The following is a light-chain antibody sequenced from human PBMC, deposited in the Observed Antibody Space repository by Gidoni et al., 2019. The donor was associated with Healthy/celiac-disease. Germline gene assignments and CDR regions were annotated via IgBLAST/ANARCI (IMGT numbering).Light chain of an antibody. CDR3: QQSYSAPMYT. CDR1: QSISNY. V-gene: IGKV1-39*01. J-gene: IGKJ2*01. Sequence: DIQMTQSPSSLSASVGDRVTITCRASQSISNYLNWYQQKPGKAPKVLIYAASSLQSGVPSRFSGSGSGTDFTLTISSLQPEDFATYYCQQSYSAPMYTFGQGTNLEIK. CDR2: AAS.